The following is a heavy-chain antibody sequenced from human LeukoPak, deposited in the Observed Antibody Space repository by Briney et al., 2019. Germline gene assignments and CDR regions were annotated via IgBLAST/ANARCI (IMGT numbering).Heavy chain of an antibody. CDR2: ISGSGGST. Sequence: GGSLRLSCAASGFTFSSYAMSWVRQAPGKGLERVSAISGSGGSTYYADSVKGRFTISRDNSKNTLYLQMNSLRAEDTAVYYCAKVRVAGHDAFDIWGQGTMVTVSS. CDR3: AKVRVAGHDAFDI. J-gene: IGHJ3*02. D-gene: IGHD6-19*01. CDR1: GFTFSSYA. V-gene: IGHV3-23*01.